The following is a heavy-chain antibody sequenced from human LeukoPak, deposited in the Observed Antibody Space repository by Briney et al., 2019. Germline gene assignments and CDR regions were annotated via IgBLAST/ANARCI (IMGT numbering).Heavy chain of an antibody. Sequence: GGSLRLSCSASGFTFNSYPVHWVRQAPGKGLEYVSGISRNGGSTYYADSVKGRFTISRDNSKNTLYLQMSSLRAEDTAVYYCVKESGFMVAPSSAFDIWGQGTMVTVSS. V-gene: IGHV3-64D*06. J-gene: IGHJ3*02. CDR3: VKESGFMVAPSSAFDI. CDR1: GFTFNSYP. D-gene: IGHD4/OR15-4a*01. CDR2: ISRNGGST.